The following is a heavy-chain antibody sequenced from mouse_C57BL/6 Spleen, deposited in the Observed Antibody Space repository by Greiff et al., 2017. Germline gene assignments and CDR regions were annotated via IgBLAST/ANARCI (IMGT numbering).Heavy chain of an antibody. CDR1: GYAFSSYW. CDR2: IYPGDGVT. J-gene: IGHJ3*01. CDR3: AAYDGYYEGFAY. Sequence: VKLLESGAELVKPGASVKISCKASGYAFSSYWMNWVKQRPGKGLEWIGQIYPGDGVTNYNGKFKGTATLTADTSSSTAYMQLSSLTSEDAAVYFCAAYDGYYEGFAYWGQGTLVTVSA. V-gene: IGHV1-80*01. D-gene: IGHD2-3*01.